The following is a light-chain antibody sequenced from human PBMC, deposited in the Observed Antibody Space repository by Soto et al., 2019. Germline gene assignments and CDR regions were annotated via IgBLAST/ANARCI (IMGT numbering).Light chain of an antibody. Sequence: QAVVTQEPSLSVSPGGTVTLTCALSSGSVSTSYYPSWYQQTPGQAPRTLIYSTNTRSSGVPDRFSGSKSGNTAFLTISGLQAEDEAVYYCCSHSSSITWMFGGGTKLTVL. CDR2: STN. J-gene: IGLJ3*02. CDR1: SGSVSTSYY. CDR3: CSHSSSITWM. V-gene: IGLV8-61*01.